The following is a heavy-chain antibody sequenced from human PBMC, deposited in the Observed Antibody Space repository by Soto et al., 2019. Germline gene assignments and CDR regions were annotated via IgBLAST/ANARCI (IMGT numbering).Heavy chain of an antibody. Sequence: QVQLVQSGAEVKKPGASVKVSCKASGYTFTSFYIHWVRQAPGQGLEWMGIINPSGTTADYAQKFQGRVTMTRDTSTSTYYMELSSLTSEDTAVYYCAKPQIARYYYYGMEVWGQGTAVTVSS. V-gene: IGHV1-46*01. CDR1: GYTFTSFY. J-gene: IGHJ6*02. CDR3: AKPQIARYYYYGMEV. CDR2: INPSGTTA.